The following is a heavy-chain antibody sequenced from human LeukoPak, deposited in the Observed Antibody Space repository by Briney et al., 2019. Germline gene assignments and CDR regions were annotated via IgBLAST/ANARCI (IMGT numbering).Heavy chain of an antibody. CDR2: ISSSSSYI. Sequence: GGSLRLSCAASGFTFSSYSMNWVRQAPGKGLEWVSSISSSSSYIYYVDSVKGRFTISRDNAKNSLYLQMNSLRAEDTAVYYCARVRWQWLDYNWFDPWGQGTLVTVSS. CDR1: GFTFSSYS. CDR3: ARVRWQWLDYNWFDP. V-gene: IGHV3-21*01. J-gene: IGHJ5*02. D-gene: IGHD6-19*01.